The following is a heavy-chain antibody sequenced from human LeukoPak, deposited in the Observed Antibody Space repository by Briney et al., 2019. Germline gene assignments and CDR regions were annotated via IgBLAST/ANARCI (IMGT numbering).Heavy chain of an antibody. V-gene: IGHV4-4*09. D-gene: IGHD3-22*01. CDR2: IYTSGST. J-gene: IGHJ4*02. CDR3: ARHLNSSGPVDY. CDR1: GGSISSYY. Sequence: SETLSLTCTVSGGSISSYYWSWIRQPPGKGLEWIGYIYTSGSTNYNPSLKSRVTISVDTSKNQFSLKLSSVTAADTAVYYCARHLNSSGPVDYWGQGTLVTVSS.